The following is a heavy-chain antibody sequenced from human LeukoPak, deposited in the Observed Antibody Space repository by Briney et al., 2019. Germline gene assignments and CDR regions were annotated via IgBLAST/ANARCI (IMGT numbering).Heavy chain of an antibody. CDR1: GFTFSSYA. J-gene: IGHJ4*02. D-gene: IGHD2-15*01. CDR2: ISYDGSNK. CDR3: ARGLMYCSGGSCYSDFDDY. V-gene: IGHV3-30*04. Sequence: PGGSLRLSCAASGFTFSSYAMHWVRQAPGKGLEWVAVISYDGSNKYYADSVKGRFTISRDNSKNTLYLQMNSLRAEDTAVYYCARGLMYCSGGSCYSDFDDYWGQGTLVTVSS.